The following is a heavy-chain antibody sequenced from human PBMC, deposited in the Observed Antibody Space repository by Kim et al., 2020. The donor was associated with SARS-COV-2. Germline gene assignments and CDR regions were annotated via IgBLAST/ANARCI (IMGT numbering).Heavy chain of an antibody. CDR1: GGSFSGYY. Sequence: SETLSLTCAVYGGSFSGYYWSWIRQPPGKGLEWIGEINHSGSTNYNPSLKSRVTISVDTSKNQFSLKLSSVTAADTAVYYCARVRGRYYDSSGYYYVYWGQGTLVTVSS. CDR3: ARVRGRYYDSSGYYYVY. CDR2: INHSGST. J-gene: IGHJ4*02. D-gene: IGHD3-22*01. V-gene: IGHV4-34*01.